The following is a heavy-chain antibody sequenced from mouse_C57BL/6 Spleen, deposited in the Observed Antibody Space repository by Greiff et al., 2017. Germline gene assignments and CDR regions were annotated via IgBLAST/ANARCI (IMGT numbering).Heavy chain of an antibody. J-gene: IGHJ1*03. CDR3: ARGVRDWCFDV. Sequence: QVQLQQPGAELVMPGASVKLSCKASGYTFTSYWMHWVKQRPGQGLEWIGEIDPSDSYTNYNQKFKGKSTLTVDKSSSTAYMQLSSLTSEDSAVYYCARGVRDWCFDVWGTGTTVTVSS. V-gene: IGHV1-69*01. D-gene: IGHD2-13*01. CDR1: GYTFTSYW. CDR2: IDPSDSYT.